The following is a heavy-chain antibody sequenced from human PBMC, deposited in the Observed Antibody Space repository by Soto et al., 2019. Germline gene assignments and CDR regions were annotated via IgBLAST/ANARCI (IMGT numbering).Heavy chain of an antibody. CDR2: IWSDGSNE. CDR1: AFTFSNYA. CDR3: ARERIAARRTLDY. D-gene: IGHD6-6*01. Sequence: QVYLVESGGGVVQPGRSLRLSCEASAFTFSNYAMHWVRQAPGRGLEWVALIWSDGSNEHYADSLKGRFTISRDNSKNTVYLQMNSLTADDTAVYSCARERIAARRTLDYWGQGTLVTVSS. J-gene: IGHJ4*02. V-gene: IGHV3-33*01.